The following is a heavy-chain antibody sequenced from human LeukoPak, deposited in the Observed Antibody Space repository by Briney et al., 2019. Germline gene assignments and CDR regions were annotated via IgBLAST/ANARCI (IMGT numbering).Heavy chain of an antibody. CDR2: ISSSSSYI. Sequence: GGSLRLSCAASGFTFSSYNMNWVRQAPGKGLEWVSSISSSSSYIYYADSVQGRFAISRDNAKNSLYLQMNSLRAEDTAVYYCARDQYSSGWYGDGVNWFDPWGQGTLVTVSS. V-gene: IGHV3-21*04. CDR1: GFTFSSYN. D-gene: IGHD6-19*01. J-gene: IGHJ5*02. CDR3: ARDQYSSGWYGDGVNWFDP.